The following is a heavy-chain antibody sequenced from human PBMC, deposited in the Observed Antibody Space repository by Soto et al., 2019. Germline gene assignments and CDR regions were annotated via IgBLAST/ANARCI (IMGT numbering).Heavy chain of an antibody. CDR1: GFTFSSYA. J-gene: IGHJ4*02. D-gene: IGHD1-26*01. CDR3: TRETEHYDY. V-gene: IGHV3-30-3*01. CDR2: ISYDGSNK. Sequence: GGSLRLSCAASGFTFSSYAMHWVRQTPGKGLEWVAVISYDGSNKYYADSVKGRFTISRDNSKKMLYLQMNSLRADDTAVYYCTRETEHYDYWGQGTLVTVSS.